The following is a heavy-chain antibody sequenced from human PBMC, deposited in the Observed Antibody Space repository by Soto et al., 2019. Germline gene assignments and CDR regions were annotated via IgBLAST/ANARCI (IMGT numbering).Heavy chain of an antibody. D-gene: IGHD4-4*01. J-gene: IGHJ4*02. V-gene: IGHV1-69*01. CDR2: IIPIFGTA. CDR1: GGTFSSYA. Sequence: QVQVVQSGAEVKKPGSSVKVSCKASGGTFSSYAISWVRQAPGQGLEWMGGIIPIFGTANYAQKFQGRVTITADESTSTAYMELSSLISEYTAVYYCARDQDDYKAYDYWGQGTLVTVSS. CDR3: ARDQDDYKAYDY.